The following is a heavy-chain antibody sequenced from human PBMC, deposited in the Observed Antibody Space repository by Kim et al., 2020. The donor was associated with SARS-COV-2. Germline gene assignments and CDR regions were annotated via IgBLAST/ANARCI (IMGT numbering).Heavy chain of an antibody. CDR1: GYSFTSYW. Sequence: GESLKISCKGSGYSFTSYWIGWVRQMPGKGLEWMGIIYPGDSDTRYSPSFQGQVTISADKSISTAYLQWSSLKASDTAMYYCARQYYYGSGSYDAFDIWGQGTMVTVSS. CDR3: ARQYYYGSGSYDAFDI. J-gene: IGHJ3*02. V-gene: IGHV5-51*01. D-gene: IGHD3-10*01. CDR2: IYPGDSDT.